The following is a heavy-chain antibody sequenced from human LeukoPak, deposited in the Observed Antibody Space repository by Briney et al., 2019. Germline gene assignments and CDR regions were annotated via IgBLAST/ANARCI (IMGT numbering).Heavy chain of an antibody. CDR1: GGSFSGYY. V-gene: IGHV4-34*01. CDR3: ARLRGQLGREFWSGYYAKAFDI. Sequence: SETLSLTCAVYGGSFSGYYWSWIRQPPGKGLEWIGEINHSGSTNYNPSLKSRVTISVDTSKNQFSLKLSSVTAADTAVYYCARLRGQLGREFWSGYYAKAFDIWGQGTMVNVSS. D-gene: IGHD3-3*01. CDR2: INHSGST. J-gene: IGHJ3*02.